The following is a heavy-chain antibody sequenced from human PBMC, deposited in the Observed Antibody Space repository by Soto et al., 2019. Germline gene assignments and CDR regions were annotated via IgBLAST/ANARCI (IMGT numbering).Heavy chain of an antibody. Sequence: GGSLRLSCAASGFTFSAYWMTWVRQAPGKGLEWVANIRQDGGEKYYLDSVKGRFTISRDNAKNSLYLQMNSLRVEDTAVYYCARDSGGYCSSTSCHRAVSWGQGTLVTVSS. J-gene: IGHJ5*02. CDR2: IRQDGGEK. CDR1: GFTFSAYW. CDR3: ARDSGGYCSSTSCHRAVS. D-gene: IGHD2-2*01. V-gene: IGHV3-7*01.